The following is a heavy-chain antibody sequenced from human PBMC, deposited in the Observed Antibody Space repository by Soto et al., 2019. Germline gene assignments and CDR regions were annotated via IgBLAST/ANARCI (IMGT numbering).Heavy chain of an antibody. J-gene: IGHJ4*02. CDR2: INHSGST. D-gene: IGHD6-19*01. V-gene: IGHV4-34*01. CDR1: GGSFSGYY. Sequence: SETLSLTCAVYGGSFSGYYWSWIRQPPGKGLEWIGEINHSGSTNYNPSLKSRVTISVDTSKNQFSLKLSSVTAADTAVYYCARRAGLYSSGWYGPYYFDYRGQGTLVTVSS. CDR3: ARRAGLYSSGWYGPYYFDY.